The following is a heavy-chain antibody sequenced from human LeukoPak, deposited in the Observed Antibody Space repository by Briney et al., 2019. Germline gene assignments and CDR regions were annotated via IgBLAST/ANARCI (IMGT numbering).Heavy chain of an antibody. CDR2: IYYSGST. V-gene: IGHV4-39*07. Sequence: PETLSLTCTVSGGSISSSSYYWGWIRQPPGKGLEWIGSIYYSGSTYYNPSLKSRVTISVDTSKNQFSLKLSSVTAADTAVYYCARDSTTPIPLGIWGQGTMVTVSS. CDR3: ARDSTTPIPLGI. D-gene: IGHD1-14*01. CDR1: GGSISSSSYY. J-gene: IGHJ3*02.